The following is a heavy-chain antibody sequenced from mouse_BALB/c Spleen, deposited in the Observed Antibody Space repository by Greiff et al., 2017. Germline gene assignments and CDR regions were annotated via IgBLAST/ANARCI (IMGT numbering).Heavy chain of an antibody. CDR3: ARETGHYFDY. D-gene: IGHD4-1*01. J-gene: IGHJ2*01. CDR2: ISNLAYSI. Sequence: EVKLVESGGGLVQPGGSRKLSCAASGFTFSDYGMAWVRQAPGKGPEWVAFISNLAYSIYYADTVTGRFTISRENAKNTLYLEMSSLRSEDTAMYYCARETGHYFDYWGQGTTLTVSS. V-gene: IGHV5-15*02. CDR1: GFTFSDYG.